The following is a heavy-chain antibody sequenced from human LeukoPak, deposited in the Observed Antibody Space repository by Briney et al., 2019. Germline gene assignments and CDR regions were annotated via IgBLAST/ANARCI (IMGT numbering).Heavy chain of an antibody. V-gene: IGHV3-74*01. CDR1: GFTFSNYW. CDR2: INSDASVT. Sequence: GGSLRLSCAASGFTFSNYWMHWVRQTPGKGLVWVSHINSDASVTTYADSVKGRFTISRDNAKNSLYLQMNSLRAEDTAVYYCARTVDYGDYGRFDPWGQGTLVTVSS. CDR3: ARTVDYGDYGRFDP. D-gene: IGHD4-17*01. J-gene: IGHJ5*02.